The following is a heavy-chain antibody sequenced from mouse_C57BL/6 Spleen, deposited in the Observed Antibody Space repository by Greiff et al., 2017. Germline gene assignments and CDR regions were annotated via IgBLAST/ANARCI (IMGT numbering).Heavy chain of an antibody. CDR2: FYPGSGNT. CDR3: ASGRRYFDY. V-gene: IGHV1-76*01. CDR1: GYTFTDYY. D-gene: IGHD3-1*01. J-gene: IGHJ2*01. Sequence: VQVVESGAELVRPGASVKLSCKASGYTFTDYYINWVKQRPGQGLEWIARFYPGSGNTYYNEKFKGKATLTAEKSSSTAYLQLGSLTSEDSAVYFCASGRRYFDYWGKGTTLTVSS.